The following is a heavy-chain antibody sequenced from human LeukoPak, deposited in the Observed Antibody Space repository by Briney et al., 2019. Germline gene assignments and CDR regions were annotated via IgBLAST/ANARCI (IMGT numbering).Heavy chain of an antibody. V-gene: IGHV4-34*01. J-gene: IGHJ4*02. D-gene: IGHD3-10*01. CDR3: AGKIHYIRVGRYYFDL. CDR2: IYGSGRT. CDR1: GESIGGDF. Sequence: SETLSLTCAVSGESIGGDFWSWIRQPPGKGLEWIGEIYGSGRTNYNPSLKSRVAISVDTSKNKLSLSLTSMSAADTALSYCAGKIHYIRVGRYYFDLWGQGTLVTVSS.